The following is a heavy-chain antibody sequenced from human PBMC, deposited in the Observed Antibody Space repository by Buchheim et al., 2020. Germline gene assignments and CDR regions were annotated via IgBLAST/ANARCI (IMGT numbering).Heavy chain of an antibody. CDR1: GGSISSGSYY. CDR3: AREGEATFNRDGYYYGLDV. Sequence: QVQLQESGPGLVKPSQTLSLTCTVSGGSISSGSYYWSWIRQPAGKGLEWIGRMNTSGSTNYNPSLKSRVTISVDTSKNQFSLKLHSVTAADTAVYYCAREGEATFNRDGYYYGLDVWGQGTT. D-gene: IGHD5-24*01. V-gene: IGHV4-61*02. J-gene: IGHJ6*02. CDR2: MNTSGST.